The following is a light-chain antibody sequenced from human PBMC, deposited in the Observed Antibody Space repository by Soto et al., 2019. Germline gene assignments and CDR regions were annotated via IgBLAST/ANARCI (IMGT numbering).Light chain of an antibody. CDR3: QLANIFPLT. CDR1: QGMSSW. CDR2: AAS. V-gene: IGKV1-12*01. J-gene: IGKJ5*01. Sequence: IELTQSPTSVSASVGDRVTITCRASQGMSSWLAWYQQKPGKASKLLIYAASSLQSGVPSRFSGSGSGTDFTLTICSLQPEDFATYCCQLANIFPLTFGQGTRLEIK.